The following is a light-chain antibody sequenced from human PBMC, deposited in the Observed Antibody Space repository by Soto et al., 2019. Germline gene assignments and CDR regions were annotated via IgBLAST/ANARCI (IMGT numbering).Light chain of an antibody. V-gene: IGKV1-5*03. CDR3: QQSNSHSWT. CDR1: QSISNW. CDR2: KAS. J-gene: IGKJ1*01. Sequence: DIQMTQSPSTLSASVGDSVTITCRARQSISNWLAWYQQKPGKAPKFLIYKASNLESGVPSRFSGSGSGTEFTLTLSSLQPDDFATYYCQQSNSHSWTFGQGTKVEIK.